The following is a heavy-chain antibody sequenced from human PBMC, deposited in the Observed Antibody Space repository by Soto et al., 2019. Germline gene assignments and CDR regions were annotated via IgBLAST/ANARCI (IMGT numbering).Heavy chain of an antibody. V-gene: IGHV3-48*03. CDR3: ARDARTYCSGGSCYQTNPNSVDY. J-gene: IGHJ4*02. CDR2: ISSSGNTI. Sequence: GGSLRLSCAASGFTFSSYEMNWVRQAPGKGLEWVSYISSSGNTIYYADSVKGRFTISRDNAKNSLYLQMNSLRAEDTAVYYCARDARTYCSGGSCYQTNPNSVDYWGQGTLVTVSS. CDR1: GFTFSSYE. D-gene: IGHD2-15*01.